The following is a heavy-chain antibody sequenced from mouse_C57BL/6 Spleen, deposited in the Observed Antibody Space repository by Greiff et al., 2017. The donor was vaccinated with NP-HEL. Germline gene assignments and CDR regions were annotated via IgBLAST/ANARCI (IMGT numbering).Heavy chain of an antibody. CDR3: ARSFYYGSRDWYFDV. CDR1: GYTFTDYY. CDR2: IFPGSGST. J-gene: IGHJ1*03. V-gene: IGHV1-75*01. D-gene: IGHD1-1*01. Sequence: QVQLQQSGPELVKPGASVKISCKASGYTFTDYYINWVKQRPGQGLEWIGWIFPGSGSTYYNEKFKGKATLTVDKSSSTAYMLLSSLTSEDSAVYFCARSFYYGSRDWYFDVWGTGTTVTVSS.